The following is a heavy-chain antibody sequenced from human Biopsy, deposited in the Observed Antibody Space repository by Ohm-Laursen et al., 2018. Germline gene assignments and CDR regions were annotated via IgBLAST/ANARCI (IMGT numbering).Heavy chain of an antibody. CDR1: GFSFSGYG. D-gene: IGHD3-10*01. V-gene: IGHV3-33*08. CDR3: ARDRYYGSENYFSHYNMDV. Sequence: LSLTCAASGFSFSGYGMHWVRQAPGKGLGWVAVIWYDGTDKFYADSVKGRFTISRDNSKNTLYLHMNSLRAADTAVYYCARDRYYGSENYFSHYNMDVWGQGTTVTVSS. J-gene: IGHJ6*03. CDR2: IWYDGTDK.